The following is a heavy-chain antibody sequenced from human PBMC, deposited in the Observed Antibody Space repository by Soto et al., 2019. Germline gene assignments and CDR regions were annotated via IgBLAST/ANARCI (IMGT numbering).Heavy chain of an antibody. Sequence: QVQLQESGPGLVKPSETLSLTCTVSGGSISSYYWSWIRQPPGKGLEWIGYIYYSGSTNYNPSLKSRVTISVDTSKNQFSLKLSSVTAADTAVYYCARDSCSGGSCSGGMDVWGQGTTVTVSS. V-gene: IGHV4-59*01. CDR3: ARDSCSGGSCSGGMDV. J-gene: IGHJ6*02. CDR1: GGSISSYY. CDR2: IYYSGST. D-gene: IGHD2-15*01.